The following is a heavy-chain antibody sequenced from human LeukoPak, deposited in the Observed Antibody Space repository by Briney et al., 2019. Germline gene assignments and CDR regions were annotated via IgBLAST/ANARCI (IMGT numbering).Heavy chain of an antibody. CDR2: INWNGGST. D-gene: IGHD3-10*01. Sequence: PGGSLRLSCAASGFTFDDYGMSWVRQAPGKGLEWVSGINWNGGSTGYADSVKGRFTISRDNAKNSLYLQMNSLRAEDTAVYFCARGQGSGSYYNSYYYYYMDVWGKGTTVTVSS. CDR1: GFTFDDYG. CDR3: ARGQGSGSYYNSYYYYYMDV. J-gene: IGHJ6*03. V-gene: IGHV3-20*04.